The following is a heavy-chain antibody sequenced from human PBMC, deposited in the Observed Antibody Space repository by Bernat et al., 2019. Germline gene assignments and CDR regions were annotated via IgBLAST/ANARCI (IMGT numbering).Heavy chain of an antibody. J-gene: IGHJ4*02. CDR1: GFTFSSYA. CDR3: ARPWPADTIDY. CDR2: ISYDGSNK. D-gene: IGHD5-18*01. Sequence: QVQLVESGGGVVQPGRSLRLSCAASGFTFSSYAMHGVRQAPGKGLEWVAVISYDGSNKYYADSVTGRFTISRDNSKNTLYLQMNSLRAEDTAVYYCARPWPADTIDYWGQGTLVTVSS. V-gene: IGHV3-30-3*01.